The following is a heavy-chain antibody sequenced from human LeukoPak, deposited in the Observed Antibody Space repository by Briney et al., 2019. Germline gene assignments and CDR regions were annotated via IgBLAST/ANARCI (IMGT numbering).Heavy chain of an antibody. V-gene: IGHV3-23*01. D-gene: IGHD3-22*01. CDR1: GFTFSTYA. CDR2: ISTSGSTI. CDR3: ARMSSGYEDY. Sequence: GGSLRLSRSGSGFTFSTYAMRWVRQAPGKGLEWVSAISTSGSTIYYADSVKGRFTISRDNSRNTVYLQMNSLRAEDTAVYYCARMSSGYEDYWGQGTLVTVSS. J-gene: IGHJ4*02.